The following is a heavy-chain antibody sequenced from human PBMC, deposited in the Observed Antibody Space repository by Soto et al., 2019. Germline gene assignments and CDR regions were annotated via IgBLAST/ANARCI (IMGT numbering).Heavy chain of an antibody. D-gene: IGHD3-16*01. V-gene: IGHV1-69*13. Sequence: GASVKVSCKASGYTFDSYAITWVRLAPGQGLEWMGGIIPILGTTKYAQKFQGRVTMTADESTSTVYMNLSSLRSEDGAVYYCAVGGKNGYIKWGQGTQVTVS. CDR1: GYTFDSYA. CDR3: AVGGKNGYIK. J-gene: IGHJ4*02. CDR2: IIPILGTT.